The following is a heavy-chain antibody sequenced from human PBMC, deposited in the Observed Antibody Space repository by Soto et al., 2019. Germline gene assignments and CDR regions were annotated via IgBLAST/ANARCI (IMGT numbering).Heavy chain of an antibody. Sequence: QVQLVESGGGVVQPGRSLRLSCAASGFTFSSYAMHWVRQAPGKGLEWVAVISYDGSNKYYADSVKGRFTISRDNSKNTRYLPMNSLRAEDTAVYYCASGMSNSCYLRGVAYGMDVWGQGTTVTVSS. D-gene: IGHD2-2*01. CDR1: GFTFSSYA. V-gene: IGHV3-30-3*01. J-gene: IGHJ6*02. CDR2: ISYDGSNK. CDR3: ASGMSNSCYLRGVAYGMDV.